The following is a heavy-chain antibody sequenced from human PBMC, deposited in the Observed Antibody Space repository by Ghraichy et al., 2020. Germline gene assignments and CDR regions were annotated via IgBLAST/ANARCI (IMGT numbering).Heavy chain of an antibody. Sequence: ETLSLTCAVYGGSFSGYYWSWIRQPPGKGLEWIGEINHSGSTNYNPSLKSRVTISVDTSKNQFSLKLSSVTAADTAVYYCARGPEYSYGRGMDVWGQGTTVTVSS. CDR1: GGSFSGYY. CDR3: ARGPEYSYGRGMDV. J-gene: IGHJ6*02. CDR2: INHSGST. D-gene: IGHD5-18*01. V-gene: IGHV4-34*01.